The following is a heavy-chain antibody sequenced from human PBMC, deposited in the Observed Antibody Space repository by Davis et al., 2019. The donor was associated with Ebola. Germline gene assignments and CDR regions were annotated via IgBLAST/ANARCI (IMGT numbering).Heavy chain of an antibody. CDR3: ARSTVPQG. Sequence: GESLKISCAASGFTFSSYWMHWVRQAPGKGLEWVAVISYDGSNKYYADSVKGRFTISRDNSKNTLYLQMNSLRAEDTAVYYCARSTVPQGWGQGTLVTVSS. V-gene: IGHV3-30-3*01. CDR2: ISYDGSNK. D-gene: IGHD4-17*01. CDR1: GFTFSSYW. J-gene: IGHJ4*02.